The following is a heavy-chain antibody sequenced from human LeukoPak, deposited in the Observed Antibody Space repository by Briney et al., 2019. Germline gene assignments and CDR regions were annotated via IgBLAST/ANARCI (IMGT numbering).Heavy chain of an antibody. CDR2: IIPIFGTA. CDR1: GGTFSSYA. J-gene: IGHJ3*02. CDR3: VRDRYCSSTSCYYHDAFDI. V-gene: IGHV1-69*01. D-gene: IGHD2-2*01. Sequence: SVKVSCKASGGTFSSYAISWVRQAPGQGLEWMGGIIPIFGTANYAQKFQGRVTITADESTSTAYMELSSLRSEDTAVYYCVRDRYCSSTSCYYHDAFDIWGQGTMVTVSS.